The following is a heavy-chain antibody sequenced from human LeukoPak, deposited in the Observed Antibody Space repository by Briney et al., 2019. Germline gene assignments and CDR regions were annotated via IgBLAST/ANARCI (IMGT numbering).Heavy chain of an antibody. V-gene: IGHV3-23*01. Sequence: GGSLRLSCAVSGITLSNYGMSWVRQAPGKGLEWVSGISGSGGSTYYADSVKGRFTISRDNSKNTLYLQMNSLRAEDTAVYFCAKRGVVIRVILVGFHKEAYYFDSWGQGALVTVSS. CDR1: GITLSNYG. D-gene: IGHD3-22*01. CDR3: AKRGVVIRVILVGFHKEAYYFDS. CDR2: ISGSGGST. J-gene: IGHJ4*02.